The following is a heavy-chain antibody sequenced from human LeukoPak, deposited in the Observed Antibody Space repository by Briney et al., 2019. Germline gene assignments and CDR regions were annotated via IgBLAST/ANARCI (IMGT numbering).Heavy chain of an antibody. CDR2: IKQDGSEK. CDR3: ARDYRYSSGWSRFDY. CDR1: GFTFSSYW. D-gene: IGHD6-19*01. Sequence: GGSLRLSCAASGFTFSSYWMSWVRQAPGKGLEWVANIKQDGSEKYYVDSVKGRFTISRDNAKNSLYLQMNSLRAEDTAVYYCARDYRYSSGWSRFDYWGQGTLVTVSS. J-gene: IGHJ4*02. V-gene: IGHV3-7*01.